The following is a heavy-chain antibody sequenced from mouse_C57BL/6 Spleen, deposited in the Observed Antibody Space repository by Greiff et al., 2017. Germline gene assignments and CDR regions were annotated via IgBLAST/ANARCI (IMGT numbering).Heavy chain of an antibody. CDR1: GYTFTSYW. V-gene: IGHV1-5*01. Sequence: EVQLLQSGTVLARPGASVKMSCKTSGYTFTSYWMHWVKQRPGPGLEWIGAIYPGNSDTSYNQTFKGQAKLTAVKSASTDYMELSSLTNEDSAVYYCTDSNSSWFAYWGQGTLVTVSA. D-gene: IGHD2-5*01. CDR3: TDSNSSWFAY. J-gene: IGHJ3*01. CDR2: IYPGNSDT.